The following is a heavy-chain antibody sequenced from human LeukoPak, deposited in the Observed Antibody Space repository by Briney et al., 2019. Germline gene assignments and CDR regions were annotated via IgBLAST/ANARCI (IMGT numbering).Heavy chain of an antibody. J-gene: IGHJ6*02. CDR2: IYTSGST. V-gene: IGHV4-61*02. CDR1: GGSISSGSYY. Sequence: PSQTLSLTCTVSGGSISSGSYYWSWIRQPAGKGLEWIGRIYTSGSTNHNPSLKSRVTISVDTSKNQFSLKLSSVTAADTAVYYCAREPMDGMDVWGQGTTVTVSS. CDR3: AREPMDGMDV. D-gene: IGHD2-8*01.